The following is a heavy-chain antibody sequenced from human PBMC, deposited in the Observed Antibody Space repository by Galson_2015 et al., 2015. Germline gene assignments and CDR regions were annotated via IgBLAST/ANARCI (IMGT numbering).Heavy chain of an antibody. J-gene: IGHJ3*01. V-gene: IGHV3-74*01. CDR3: ARVGRRWLQFSDAFDF. Sequence: SLRLSCAASGFTFSNYWMHWVRQAPGKGLVWVSRINTDGSITSYADSVRGRFTVSRDNAKNTLYLQMNSLRAEDTAVYYCARVGRRWLQFSDAFDFWGQGTMVTVSS. CDR1: GFTFSNYW. CDR2: INTDGSIT. D-gene: IGHD5-24*01.